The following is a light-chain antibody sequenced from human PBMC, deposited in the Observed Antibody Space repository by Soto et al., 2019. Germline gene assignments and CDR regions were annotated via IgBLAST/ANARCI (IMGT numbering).Light chain of an antibody. V-gene: IGLV2-11*01. CDR1: SSDVGRYSY. Sequence: QSALTQPRSVSGSPGQSVSISCTGTSSDVGRYSYVSWYQQHPGKAPKLMIYDVSERPSGVPDRFSGSKSGNTASLTISGLQAEDEADYYCSSFTTSHTYIFGTGTKVTVL. CDR3: SSFTTSHTYI. J-gene: IGLJ1*01. CDR2: DVS.